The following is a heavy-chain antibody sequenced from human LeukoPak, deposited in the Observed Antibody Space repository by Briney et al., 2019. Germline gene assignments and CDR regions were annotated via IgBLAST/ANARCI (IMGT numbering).Heavy chain of an antibody. Sequence: ASETLSLTYTVSGGSISSYYWSWIRQPAGKGLEWIGRIYTSGSTNYNPSLKSRVTMSVDTSKNQFSLKLSSVTAADTAVYYCAGTNTYYYDSSGYYGLRLGAFDIWGQGTMVTVSS. J-gene: IGHJ3*02. D-gene: IGHD3-22*01. CDR1: GGSISSYY. CDR2: IYTSGST. V-gene: IGHV4-4*07. CDR3: AGTNTYYYDSSGYYGLRLGAFDI.